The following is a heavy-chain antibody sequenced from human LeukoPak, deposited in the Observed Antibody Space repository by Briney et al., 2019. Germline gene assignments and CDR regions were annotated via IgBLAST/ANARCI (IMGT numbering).Heavy chain of an antibody. J-gene: IGHJ4*02. CDR3: AKAGFSGSYYVGLFDY. V-gene: IGHV3-21*04. CDR2: ITTSSSYM. CDR1: GFTFSAYN. D-gene: IGHD1-26*01. Sequence: PGGSPRLSCAASGFTFSAYNMNWVRRTPGKGLEWVSSITTSSSYMFYADSVRGRFTISRDNAENSLYLQMNSLRAEDTAVYYCAKAGFSGSYYVGLFDYWGQGTLVTVSS.